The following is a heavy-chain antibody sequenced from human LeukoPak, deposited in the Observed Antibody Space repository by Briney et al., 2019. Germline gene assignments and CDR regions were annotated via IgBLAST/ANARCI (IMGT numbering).Heavy chain of an antibody. Sequence: GGSLRLSCTASGFTFSSYGMTWVRQSPGKGLEWVSGITGSAGSTFYADSAKGRFTISRDNSKKTLYLQMNSLKAVDTAVYYCAKALRRETYYDFWSGNYFDYWGQGTLVTVSS. CDR3: AKALRRETYYDFWSGNYFDY. J-gene: IGHJ4*02. CDR2: ITGSAGST. CDR1: GFTFSSYG. D-gene: IGHD3-3*01. V-gene: IGHV3-23*01.